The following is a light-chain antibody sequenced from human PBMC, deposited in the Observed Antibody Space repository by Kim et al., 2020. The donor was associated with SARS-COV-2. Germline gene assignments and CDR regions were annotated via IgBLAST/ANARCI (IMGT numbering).Light chain of an antibody. J-gene: IGLJ3*02. Sequence: QSALTQPASVSGSPGQSITISCTGTSSDVGTYNLVSWYQQYPGKAPELMIYEVIKRPSGVSNRFSGSKSGNTASLTISGLQAEDEADYYCCSYAGSATWVFGGGTKLTVL. V-gene: IGLV2-23*02. CDR3: CSYAGSATWV. CDR2: EVI. CDR1: SSDVGTYNL.